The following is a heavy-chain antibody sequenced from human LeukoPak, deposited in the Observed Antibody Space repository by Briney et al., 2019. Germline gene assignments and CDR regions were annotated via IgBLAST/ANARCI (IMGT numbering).Heavy chain of an antibody. V-gene: IGHV3-23*01. CDR2: ISGSGGST. D-gene: IGHD3-10*01. CDR1: GFTFSSYA. Sequence: PGGSLRLSCAASGFTFSSYAMSWVRQAPGKGLEWVSAISGSGGSTYYADSVKGRFTISRDNSKNTLYLQMNSLRAEGTAVYYCAKGIEYYYGSGSYYDYWGQGTLVTVSS. CDR3: AKGIEYYYGSGSYYDY. J-gene: IGHJ4*02.